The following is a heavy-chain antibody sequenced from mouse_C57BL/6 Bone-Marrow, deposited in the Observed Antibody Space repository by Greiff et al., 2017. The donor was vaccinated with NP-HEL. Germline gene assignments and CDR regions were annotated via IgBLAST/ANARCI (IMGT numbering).Heavy chain of an antibody. V-gene: IGHV5-9-1*02. CDR1: GFTFSSYA. CDR3: TRDHYYGSSGDYYAMEG. Sequence: EVKLVESGAGLVKPGGSLKLSCAASGFTFSSYAMPWVRQTPEKGLEWVAYISRGGDYIYYADTVKGRFTISTDNDRNTPYLQVSSLTAEDTAMYYCTRDHYYGSSGDYYAMEGWGQGTSVTVSS. CDR2: ISRGGDYI. J-gene: IGHJ4*01. D-gene: IGHD1-1*01.